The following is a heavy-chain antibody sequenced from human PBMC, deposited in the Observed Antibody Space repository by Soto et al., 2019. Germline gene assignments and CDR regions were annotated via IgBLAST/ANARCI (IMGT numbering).Heavy chain of an antibody. Sequence: GASVKVSCKASGYTFTSYAMHWVRQAPGQRLEWMGWINAGNVNTKYSQKFQGRVTITRDTSASTAYMELSGLRSEDTAVYYCARDFTGSYLGLDYWGQGILVTVS. CDR1: GYTFTSYA. CDR2: INAGNVNT. J-gene: IGHJ4*02. D-gene: IGHD1-26*01. V-gene: IGHV1-3*01. CDR3: ARDFTGSYLGLDY.